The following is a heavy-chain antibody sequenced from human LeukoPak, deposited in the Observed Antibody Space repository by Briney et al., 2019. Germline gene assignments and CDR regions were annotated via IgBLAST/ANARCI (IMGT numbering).Heavy chain of an antibody. CDR2: MKRVGSEI. CDR3: GRLCWGNQLAGFDS. V-gene: IGHV3-7*01. D-gene: IGHD3-10*02. CDR1: GFTFSTYW. J-gene: IGHJ4*02. Sequence: GGSLRLSCSASGFTFSTYWMRWVRQAPGKGLEWVANMKRVGSEIYYVDPVRGRFTISRDNARNSLYLQMNSLRAEDTAVYYGGRLCWGNQLAGFDSWGQGTLVTVS.